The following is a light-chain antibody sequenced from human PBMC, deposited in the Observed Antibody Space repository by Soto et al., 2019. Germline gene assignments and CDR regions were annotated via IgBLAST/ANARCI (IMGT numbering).Light chain of an antibody. CDR1: SNDVGGFSY. Sequence: QSALTQPPSASGSPGQSVTISCTGTSNDVGGFSYVSWYQQHAGKATKLMIYEARKRPSGVPDRFSGSKSGNTASLTVSGLQADDEADYYCSSYTGSNDLVFGGGTQLTVL. CDR2: EAR. J-gene: IGLJ3*02. V-gene: IGLV2-8*01. CDR3: SSYTGSNDLV.